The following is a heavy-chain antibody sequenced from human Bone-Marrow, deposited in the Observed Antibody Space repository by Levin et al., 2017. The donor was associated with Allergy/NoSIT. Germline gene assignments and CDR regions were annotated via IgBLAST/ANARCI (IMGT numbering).Heavy chain of an antibody. CDR3: ARDLDWLPFDY. CDR2: LKPNSGGT. CDR1: GFTLTAYY. J-gene: IGHJ4*02. Sequence: PGGSLRLSCKTSGFTLTAYYIHWVRQAPGQGLEWMGRLKPNSGGTDYAQKFRGRVTMTRDTSITTAYMELRSLTSDDTAGYFCARDLDWLPFDYWGQGSLVTVSS. V-gene: IGHV1-2*06. D-gene: IGHD3-3*01.